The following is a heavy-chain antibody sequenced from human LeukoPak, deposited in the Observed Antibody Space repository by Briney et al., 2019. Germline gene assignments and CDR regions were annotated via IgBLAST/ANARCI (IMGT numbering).Heavy chain of an antibody. V-gene: IGHV1-69*13. J-gene: IGHJ4*02. CDR2: IIPIFGTA. CDR1: GGTFSSYA. CDR3: AREGSYCGGACYSNYYFDY. D-gene: IGHD2-21*02. Sequence: SVKVSCKASGGTFSSYAISWVRQAPGQGLEWMGGIIPIFGTANYAQKFQGRVTITADESTSTAYMELSSLRPEDTAVYYCAREGSYCGGACYSNYYFDYWGQGTLVTVSS.